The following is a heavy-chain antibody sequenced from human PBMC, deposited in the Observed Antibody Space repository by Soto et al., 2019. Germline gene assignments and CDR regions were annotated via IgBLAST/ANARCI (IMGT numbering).Heavy chain of an antibody. V-gene: IGHV3-74*01. D-gene: IGHD6-19*01. CDR3: ASPYMYCSGLYFYGMDV. CDR1: GFTFSSYW. J-gene: IGHJ6*02. CDR2: INSDGSST. Sequence: EVQLVESGGGLVQPGGSLRLSCAASGFTFSSYWMHWVRQAPGKGLVWVSRINSDGSSTSYADSVKGRFTISRDNAKNTVYLQINSLTAEYTAVYYCASPYMYCSGLYFYGMDVWGPGTTVTVSS.